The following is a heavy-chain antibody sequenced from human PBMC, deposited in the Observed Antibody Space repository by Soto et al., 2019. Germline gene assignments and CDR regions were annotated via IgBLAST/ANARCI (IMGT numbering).Heavy chain of an antibody. Sequence: GESLKISCKGSGYSFTIYWIGWVRQMPGKSLDWMGIIYPGDSDTRYSPSFQVQVTISADKSISTAYLQWSSLKASGTAMYYCARHGPRVYYDNSDYYYYGMDVWGQGTTVTVSS. CDR2: IYPGDSDT. V-gene: IGHV5-51*01. CDR3: ARHGPRVYYDNSDYYYYGMDV. D-gene: IGHD3-22*01. CDR1: GYSFTIYW. J-gene: IGHJ6*02.